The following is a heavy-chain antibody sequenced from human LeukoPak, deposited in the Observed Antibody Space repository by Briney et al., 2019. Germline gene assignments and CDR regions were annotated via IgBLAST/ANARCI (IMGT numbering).Heavy chain of an antibody. CDR2: IRSKAYGGTT. CDR1: GFTFGDYA. V-gene: IGHV3-49*03. Sequence: GGSLRLSCTASGFTFGDYAMSWFRQAPGKGLEWVGFIRSKAYGGTTEYAASVKGRFTISRDDSKSIAYLQMNSLKTEDTAVYYCTTPGGTVGAFDIWGQGTMVTVSS. D-gene: IGHD1-26*01. J-gene: IGHJ3*02. CDR3: TTPGGTVGAFDI.